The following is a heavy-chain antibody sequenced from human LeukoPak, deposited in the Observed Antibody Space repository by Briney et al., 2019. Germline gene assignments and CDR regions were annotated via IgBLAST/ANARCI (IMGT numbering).Heavy chain of an antibody. D-gene: IGHD3-22*01. CDR3: ARNYDNSGYYLPY. V-gene: IGHV4-34*01. Sequence: SETLSLTCAVYGGSFSGYYWSWIRQPPGKGLEWIGEINHSGSTNYNPSLKSRVTISVDTSKNQFSLKLSSVTAADTAVYYCARNYDNSGYYLPYWGQGNLVTVSS. CDR1: GGSFSGYY. J-gene: IGHJ4*02. CDR2: INHSGST.